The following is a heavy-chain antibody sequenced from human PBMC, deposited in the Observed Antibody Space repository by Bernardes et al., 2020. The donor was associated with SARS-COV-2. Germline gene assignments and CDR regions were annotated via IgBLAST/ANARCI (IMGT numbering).Heavy chain of an antibody. CDR3: AREVVREGSPQSMDIVVVLGGHYYYGMDV. Sequence: SETLSLTCDVYGGSFSDYYWTWICQPPGKGLEWIGEINHSGSTNYNPSLKSRVSISVDTSKNQFSLKLRSVTAADTAVYYCAREVVREGSPQSMDIVVVLGGHYYYGMDVWGQGTTVTVSS. CDR1: GGSFSDYY. J-gene: IGHJ6*02. D-gene: IGHD2-2*03. V-gene: IGHV4-34*01. CDR2: INHSGST.